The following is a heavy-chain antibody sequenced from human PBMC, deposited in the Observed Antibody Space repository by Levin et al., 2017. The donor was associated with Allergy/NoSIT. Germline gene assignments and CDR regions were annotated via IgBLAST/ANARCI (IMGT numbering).Heavy chain of an antibody. V-gene: IGHV4-39*01. D-gene: IGHD3-3*01. CDR2: IYYSGST. CDR1: GGSISSSSYY. J-gene: IGHJ3*02. CDR3: ASHRPDYDFWSGYTIPRVFYAFDI. Sequence: NASETLSLTCTVSGGSISSSSYYWGWIRQPPGKGLEWIGSIYYSGSTYYNPSLKSRVTISVDTSKNQFSLKLSSVTAADTAVYYCASHRPDYDFWSGYTIPRVFYAFDIWGQGTMVTVSS.